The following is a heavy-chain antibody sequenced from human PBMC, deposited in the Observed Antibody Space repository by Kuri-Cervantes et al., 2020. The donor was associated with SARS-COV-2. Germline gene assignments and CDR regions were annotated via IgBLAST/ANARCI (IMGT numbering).Heavy chain of an antibody. CDR1: GGSFSGYY. CDR2: INHSGST. D-gene: IGHD6-6*01. CDR3: ARRLAGIAALAFDY. J-gene: IGHJ4*02. V-gene: IGHV4-34*01. Sequence: ESLKISCAVYGGSFSGYYWSWIRQPPGKGLEWIGEINHSGSTNYNPSLKSRVTISVDTSKNQFSLKLSSVTAADTAVYYCARRLAGIAALAFDYWGQGTLVTVSS.